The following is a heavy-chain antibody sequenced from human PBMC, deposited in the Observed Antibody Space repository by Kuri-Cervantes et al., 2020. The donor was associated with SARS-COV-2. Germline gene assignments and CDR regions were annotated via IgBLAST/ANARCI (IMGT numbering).Heavy chain of an antibody. J-gene: IGHJ6*02. D-gene: IGHD1-26*01. Sequence: GGSLRLSCAASGLTFSVYGLNWFRQAPGKGLEWVSYISSSSSTIHYADSVKGRFTISRDNAKKSLFLQMNSLGAEDTAVYYCASEVIPNPSEKYAYYGLDVWGQGTTVTVSS. CDR3: ASEVIPNPSEKYAYYGLDV. CDR1: GLTFSVYG. CDR2: ISSSSSTI. V-gene: IGHV3-48*01.